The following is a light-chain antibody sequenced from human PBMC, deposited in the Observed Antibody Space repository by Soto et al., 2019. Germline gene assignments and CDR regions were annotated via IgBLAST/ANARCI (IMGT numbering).Light chain of an antibody. Sequence: EVVMTQSPATLSVSPGERATLSCRASRSVTTNMAWHQQKPGQAPRLLIYGASTRATGIPARFSGSGSGTDFTLTISSLQSEDFAVYYCQQYNNWPPWTFGQGTKVDIK. V-gene: IGKV3-15*01. J-gene: IGKJ1*01. CDR2: GAS. CDR3: QQYNNWPPWT. CDR1: RSVTTN.